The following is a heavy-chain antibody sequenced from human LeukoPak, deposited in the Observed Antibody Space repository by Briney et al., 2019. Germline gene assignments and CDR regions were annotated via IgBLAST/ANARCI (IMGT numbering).Heavy chain of an antibody. V-gene: IGHV3-30-3*02. CDR2: IAYDGNNQ. CDR1: GFTFSSYA. D-gene: IGHD6-13*01. J-gene: IGHJ6*03. CDR3: AKSYSGYYMDV. Sequence: YCAASGFTFSSYAMHWLRQAPGNGLEWVAIIAYDGNNQYYADSVKGRFTISRDNSKSTLYLQMTSVRAEDTAVYYCAKSYSGYYMDVWGKGTTVTVSS.